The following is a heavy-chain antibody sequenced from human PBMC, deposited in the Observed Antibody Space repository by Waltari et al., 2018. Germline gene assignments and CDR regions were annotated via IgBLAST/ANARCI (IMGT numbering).Heavy chain of an antibody. V-gene: IGHV4-4*02. CDR3: ASHYDFWSGYPSTPPFDI. Sequence: QVQLQESGPGLVKPSGTLSLTCAASGGSISSSNWWSWVRQPPGKGLEWIGEIYHSGSTNYNPSLKSRVTISVDKSKNQFSLKLSSVTAADTAVYYCASHYDFWSGYPSTPPFDIWGQGTMVTVSS. CDR2: IYHSGST. D-gene: IGHD3-3*01. CDR1: GGSISSSNW. J-gene: IGHJ3*02.